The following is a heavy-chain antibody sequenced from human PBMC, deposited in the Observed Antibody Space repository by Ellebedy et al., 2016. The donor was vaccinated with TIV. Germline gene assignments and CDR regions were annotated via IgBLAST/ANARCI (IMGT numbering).Heavy chain of an antibody. J-gene: IGHJ6*03. V-gene: IGHV4-4*07. Sequence: SETLSLXXTVSGGSVSRYFWSWIRQPAGKGLEWIGRIFTSGSFNYNPSLMSRVTMSVVTSKNQISLRLSSVTTADTAVYYCARVHCSITTCDYYYMDVWGKGTTVTVSS. CDR3: ARVHCSITTCDYYYMDV. CDR1: GGSVSRYF. CDR2: IFTSGSF. D-gene: IGHD1-1*01.